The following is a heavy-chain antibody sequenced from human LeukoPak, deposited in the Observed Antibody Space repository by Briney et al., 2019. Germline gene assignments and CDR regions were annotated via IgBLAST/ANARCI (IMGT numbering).Heavy chain of an antibody. CDR1: GGSFSGYY. D-gene: IGHD7-27*01. CDR2: INHSGST. V-gene: IGHV4-34*01. Sequence: SETLSLTCAVYGGSFSGYYWSWIRQPPGKGLEWIGEINHSGSTNYNPSLKSRVTISADTSQNQFSLKLSSVTAADTAVYYCASRKLGNDYWGQGTLVTVSS. CDR3: ASRKLGNDY. J-gene: IGHJ4*02.